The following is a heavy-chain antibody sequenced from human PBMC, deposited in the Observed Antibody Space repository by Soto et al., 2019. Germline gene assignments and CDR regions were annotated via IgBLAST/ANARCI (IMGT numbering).Heavy chain of an antibody. CDR1: GGTFSSYP. V-gene: IGHV1-69*13. CDR2: IIPIFGTA. CDR3: ARDPTSVWEKIPVYGMDV. J-gene: IGHJ6*02. Sequence: GASVKVSCKASGGTFSSYPISWVRHAPGQGLEWMGGIIPIFGTANYAQKFQGRVTITADESTSTAYMELSSLRSEDTAVYYCARDPTSVWEKIPVYGMDVWGQGTTVTVSS. D-gene: IGHD1-1*01.